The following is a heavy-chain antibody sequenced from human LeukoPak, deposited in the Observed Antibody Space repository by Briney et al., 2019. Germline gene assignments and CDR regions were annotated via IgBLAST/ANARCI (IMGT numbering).Heavy chain of an antibody. D-gene: IGHD3-10*01. CDR3: ARAGMVRGVIAVYYFDY. V-gene: IGHV3-7*01. Sequence: GGSLRLSCAASGFTFSSYWMSWVRQAPGKGLEWVANIRQDGSEKYYVDSVKGRFTISRDNAKNSLYLQMNSLRAEDTAVYYCARAGMVRGVIAVYYFDYWGQGTLVTVSS. J-gene: IGHJ4*02. CDR2: IRQDGSEK. CDR1: GFTFSSYW.